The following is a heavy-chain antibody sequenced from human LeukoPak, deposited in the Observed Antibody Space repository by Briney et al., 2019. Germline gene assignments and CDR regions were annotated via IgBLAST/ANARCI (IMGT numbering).Heavy chain of an antibody. Sequence: SETLSLTCTVSGGSISSYYWSWIRQSPGKGLEWIGYIYYSGSTGYNPSLKSRITMSVDTSKNQFSLKLSSVTAADTAVYYCARIYDFWSGYYTGLSDYWGQGTLVTVSS. J-gene: IGHJ4*02. V-gene: IGHV4-59*12. D-gene: IGHD3-3*01. CDR3: ARIYDFWSGYYTGLSDY. CDR1: GGSISSYY. CDR2: IYYSGST.